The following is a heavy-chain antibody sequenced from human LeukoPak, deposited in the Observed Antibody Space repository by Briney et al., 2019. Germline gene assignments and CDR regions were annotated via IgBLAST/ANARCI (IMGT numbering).Heavy chain of an antibody. CDR2: IYYSGST. CDR3: ARGAVAAAGTVDYFDY. V-gene: IGHV4-31*03. Sequence: SQTLSLTCTVSGGSISSGGYYWSWIRQHPGKCLEWIGHIYYSGSTYYGPSLESRVTISIDTSKNQFSLKLSSVAAADTAVYFCARGAVAAAGTVDYFDYWGQGTLVTVSS. J-gene: IGHJ4*02. D-gene: IGHD6-13*01. CDR1: GGSISSGGYY.